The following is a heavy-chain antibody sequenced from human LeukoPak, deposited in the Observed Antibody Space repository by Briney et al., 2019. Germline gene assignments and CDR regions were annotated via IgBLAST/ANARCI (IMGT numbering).Heavy chain of an antibody. CDR2: ISWQSRTR. CDR1: GFFFDDYG. Sequence: GRSLRLSCVASGFFFDDYGMHWVRQAPGKGLEWVSGISWQSRTRKYADSVRGRFTISRDNAKNSLYLQMNRLKLEDTALYYCVKDRDFWSGLDVWGQGTMVTVS. J-gene: IGHJ6*02. V-gene: IGHV3-9*01. D-gene: IGHD3-3*01. CDR3: VKDRDFWSGLDV.